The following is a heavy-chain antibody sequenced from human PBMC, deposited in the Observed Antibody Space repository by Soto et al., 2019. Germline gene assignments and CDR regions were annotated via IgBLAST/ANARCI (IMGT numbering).Heavy chain of an antibody. V-gene: IGHV1-46*01. CDR3: ARDSPDYYDSSGYYLPDY. D-gene: IGHD3-22*01. CDR1: GYTFTSYY. Sequence: QVQLVQSGAEVKKPGASVKVSCKASGYTFTSYYMHWVRQAPGQGLEWMGIINTSGGSTSYAQKFQGRVTMTRDTSTSTVYMELSSLRSEDTAVYYCARDSPDYYDSSGYYLPDYWGQGTLVTVSS. J-gene: IGHJ4*02. CDR2: INTSGGST.